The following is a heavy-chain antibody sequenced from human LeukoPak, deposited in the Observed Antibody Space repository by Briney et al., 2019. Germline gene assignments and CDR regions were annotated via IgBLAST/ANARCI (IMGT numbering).Heavy chain of an antibody. Sequence: GGSLRLSCAASGFTFSSYAMNWVRQAPGKGLEWVSAISGSGGSTYYTDPVKGRFTISRDNSKNTLYLQMNSLRAEDTAVYYCAKNRDYYDSSGYMYYFDYWGQGTLVTVSS. J-gene: IGHJ4*02. D-gene: IGHD3-22*01. CDR3: AKNRDYYDSSGYMYYFDY. CDR1: GFTFSSYA. CDR2: ISGSGGST. V-gene: IGHV3-23*01.